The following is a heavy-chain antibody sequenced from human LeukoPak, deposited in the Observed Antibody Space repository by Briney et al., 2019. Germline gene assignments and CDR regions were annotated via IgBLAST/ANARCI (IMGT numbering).Heavy chain of an antibody. D-gene: IGHD3-16*01. CDR1: GGSFSGYY. J-gene: IGHJ4*02. Sequence: SETLSLTCAVYGGSFSGYYWSWIRQPAGKGLEWIGRIYTSGSTNYNPSLKSRVTISVDTSKNQFSLKLSSVTAADTAVYYCARDWALGVFDYWGQGTLVTVSS. CDR2: IYTSGST. V-gene: IGHV4-4*07. CDR3: ARDWALGVFDY.